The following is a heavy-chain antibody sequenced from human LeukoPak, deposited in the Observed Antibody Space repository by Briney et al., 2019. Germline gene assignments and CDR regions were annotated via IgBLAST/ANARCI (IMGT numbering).Heavy chain of an antibody. V-gene: IGHV3-23*01. D-gene: IGHD5-12*01. CDR2: ISGIGART. CDR1: GFTFSTYG. Sequence: GGSLRLSCAASGFTFSTYGMSWVRQAPGKGLEWVSSISGIGARTYTADSVKGRFTISRDHSNNTLSLQMMSLRVEDTAIYYCAKDLRRGYVGLNAFDVWGQGTTVIV. J-gene: IGHJ6*02. CDR3: AKDLRRGYVGLNAFDV.